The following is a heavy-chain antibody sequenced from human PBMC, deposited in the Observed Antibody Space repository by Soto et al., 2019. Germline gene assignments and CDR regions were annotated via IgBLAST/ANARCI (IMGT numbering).Heavy chain of an antibody. Sequence: EVQLLESGGGLVQPGGSLRLSCAASGFTFTDYAMSWVRQAPGQGLEWVSGISGSGGSTYYADSVKGRFTISRDNSKNTLYLQMNSLRAEDTAVYYCAKENGNYDILTGYNYYGMDVWGQGTTVTVSS. V-gene: IGHV3-23*01. D-gene: IGHD3-9*01. CDR1: GFTFTDYA. CDR3: AKENGNYDILTGYNYYGMDV. J-gene: IGHJ6*02. CDR2: ISGSGGST.